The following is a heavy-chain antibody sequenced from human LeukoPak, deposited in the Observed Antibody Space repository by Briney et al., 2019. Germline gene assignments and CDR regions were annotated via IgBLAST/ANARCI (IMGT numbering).Heavy chain of an antibody. D-gene: IGHD3-9*01. CDR3: ARGRGYFDWPFDY. Sequence: SETLSLTCAVYGGSFSGYYWSWIRQPPGKGLERIGEINHSGSTNYNPSLKSRVTISVDTSKNQFSLKLSSVTAADTAVYYCARGRGYFDWPFDYWGQGTLVTVSS. J-gene: IGHJ4*02. V-gene: IGHV4-34*01. CDR2: INHSGST. CDR1: GGSFSGYY.